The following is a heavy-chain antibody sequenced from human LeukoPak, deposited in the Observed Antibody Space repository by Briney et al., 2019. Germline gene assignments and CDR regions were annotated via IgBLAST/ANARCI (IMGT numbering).Heavy chain of an antibody. CDR3: ARDIRMLTRARHIVVVTAADY. J-gene: IGHJ4*02. CDR1: GYTFTSYA. CDR2: INTNTGNP. Sequence: GASVKVSCKASGYTFTSYAMNWVRQAPGQGLEWMGWINTNTGNPTYAQGFTGRFVFSLDTSVSTAYLQISSLKAEDTAVYYCARDIRMLTRARHIVVVTAADYWGQGTLVTVSS. V-gene: IGHV7-4-1*02. D-gene: IGHD2-21*02.